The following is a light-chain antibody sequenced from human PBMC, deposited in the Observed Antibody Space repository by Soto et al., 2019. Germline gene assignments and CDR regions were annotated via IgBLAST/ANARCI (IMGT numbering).Light chain of an antibody. CDR3: SSYTTISTPYV. J-gene: IGLJ1*01. Sequence: ALTQPASVSGSPGHSITISCTGISSDVGGYDYVSWYQQHPGKAPKLMIYDVSNRPSGVSNRFSGSKSGNTASLTISGLQAEDEADYYCSSYTTISTPYVFGTGTKVT. CDR1: SSDVGGYDY. V-gene: IGLV2-14*03. CDR2: DVS.